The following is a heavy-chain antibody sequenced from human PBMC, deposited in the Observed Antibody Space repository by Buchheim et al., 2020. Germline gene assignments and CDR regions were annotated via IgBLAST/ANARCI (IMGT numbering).Heavy chain of an antibody. CDR2: ISHHGGNK. J-gene: IGHJ6*03. CDR3: ARVVREQLVGRFYFFYYYMDV. D-gene: IGHD6-6*01. CDR1: GFTFSSFG. Sequence: QAQLVESGGGVVQPGRSLRLSCADSGFTFSSFGMHWVRQAPGKGLEWVALISHHGGNKYYADSVKGRFTISRDNSKNTLYLQMNSLRAEDTAVYYCARVVREQLVGRFYFFYYYMDVWGKGTT. V-gene: IGHV3-30*03.